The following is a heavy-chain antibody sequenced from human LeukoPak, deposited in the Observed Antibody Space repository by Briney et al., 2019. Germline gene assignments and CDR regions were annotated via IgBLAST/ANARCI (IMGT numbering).Heavy chain of an antibody. Sequence: PGGSLRLSCGASGFTFSSYGMHWVRQAPSKGLEWVAVISYDGSNKYYADSVKGRFTISRDNSKNTLYLQMNSLRAGDTAVYYCAKAQDGDYVDYWGQGTLVTVSS. D-gene: IGHD4-17*01. CDR3: AKAQDGDYVDY. CDR2: ISYDGSNK. CDR1: GFTFSSYG. J-gene: IGHJ4*02. V-gene: IGHV3-30*18.